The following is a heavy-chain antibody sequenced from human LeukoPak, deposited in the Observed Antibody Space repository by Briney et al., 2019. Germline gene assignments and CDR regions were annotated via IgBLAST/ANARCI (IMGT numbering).Heavy chain of an antibody. CDR2: ISSSSRTI. CDR1: GFTFSSYS. D-gene: IGHD3-10*02. J-gene: IGHJ6*04. Sequence: GGSLRLSCAASGFTFSSYSMNWVRQAPGKGLEWVSYISSSSRTIYYADSVKGRFTISRDNAKNSLYLQMNSLRAEDTAVYYCAELGITMIGGVWGKGTTVTISS. CDR3: AELGITMIGGV. V-gene: IGHV3-48*04.